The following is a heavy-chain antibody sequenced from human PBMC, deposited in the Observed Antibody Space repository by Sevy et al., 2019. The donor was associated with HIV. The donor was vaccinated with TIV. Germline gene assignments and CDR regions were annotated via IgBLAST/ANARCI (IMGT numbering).Heavy chain of an antibody. CDR2: IKEDGSDK. Sequence: GGSLRLSCAASGFTFSSDWMNWVRQAPGKGLEWVANIKEDGSDKYYVDSVKGRFTISRDNAQHSLYLEMNSLRAEDTAVYYCARWDVWGKGTTVTVSS. V-gene: IGHV3-7*03. CDR1: GFTFSSDW. J-gene: IGHJ6*04. CDR3: ARWDV.